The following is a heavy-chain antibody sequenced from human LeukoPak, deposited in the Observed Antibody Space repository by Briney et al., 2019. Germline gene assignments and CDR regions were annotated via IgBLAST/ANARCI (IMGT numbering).Heavy chain of an antibody. D-gene: IGHD6-13*01. CDR1: GYTFTSYY. Sequence: PEASVKVSCKASGYTFTSYYMHWVRQAPGQGLEWMGWISAYNGNTNYAQKLQGRVTMTTDTSTSTAYMELRSLRSDDTAVYYCARDRGAGRDPPDYWGQGTLVTVSS. V-gene: IGHV1-18*04. CDR2: ISAYNGNT. J-gene: IGHJ4*02. CDR3: ARDRGAGRDPPDY.